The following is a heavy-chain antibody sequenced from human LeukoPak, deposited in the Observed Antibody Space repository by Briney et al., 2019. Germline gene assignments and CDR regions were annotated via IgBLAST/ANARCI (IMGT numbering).Heavy chain of an antibody. V-gene: IGHV4-59*08. D-gene: IGHD3-10*01. CDR1: GGSISSYY. CDR2: IYYSGST. Sequence: SETLSLTYTVSGGSISSYYWSWIRQPPGKGLEWIGYIYYSGSTNYNPSLKSRVTISVDTSKNQFSLKLSSVTAADTAVYYCARHWSPGSGYYYGSGSYYYYYGMDVWGQGTTVTVSS. J-gene: IGHJ6*02. CDR3: ARHWSPGSGYYYGSGSYYYYYGMDV.